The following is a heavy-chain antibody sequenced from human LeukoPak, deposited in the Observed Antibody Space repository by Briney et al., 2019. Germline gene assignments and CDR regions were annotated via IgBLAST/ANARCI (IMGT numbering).Heavy chain of an antibody. CDR1: GYTFTSYD. Sequence: GASVKVSCKASGYTFTSYDINWVRQATGQGLEWMGWMNPYAQKFQGRVTMTTDTSTNTAHMELRSLRSDDTAVYYCARGTYFDYWGQGTLVTVSS. CDR3: ARGTYFDY. J-gene: IGHJ4*02. CDR2: MNP. V-gene: IGHV1-8*02.